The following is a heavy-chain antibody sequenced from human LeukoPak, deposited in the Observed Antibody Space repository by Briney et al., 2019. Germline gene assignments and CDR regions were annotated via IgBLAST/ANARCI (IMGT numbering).Heavy chain of an antibody. J-gene: IGHJ4*02. V-gene: IGHV5-51*01. Sequence: GESLKISCKASGYIFTNYWIGWVRQVPGKGLEWMGILYPRDSDTRYSPSFQGQVNVSADKSISTAYLQWNTLEASDTAMYYCARRQYSGYDFDFWGQGTLVTVSS. CDR2: LYPRDSDT. CDR3: ARRQYSGYDFDF. CDR1: GYIFTNYW. D-gene: IGHD5-12*01.